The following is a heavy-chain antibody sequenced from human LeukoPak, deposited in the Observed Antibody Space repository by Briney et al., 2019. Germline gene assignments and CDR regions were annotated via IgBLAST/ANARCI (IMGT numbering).Heavy chain of an antibody. CDR3: AKDATYYYDSSGPDY. Sequence: GGSLRLSCAASGFTFDDYAMHWVRQAPGKGLEWVSGISWNSGSIGYADSVKGRFTISRDNAKNSLYLQMNSLRAEDTALYYCAKDATYYYDSSGPDYWGQGTLVTV. J-gene: IGHJ4*02. D-gene: IGHD3-22*01. V-gene: IGHV3-9*01. CDR1: GFTFDDYA. CDR2: ISWNSGSI.